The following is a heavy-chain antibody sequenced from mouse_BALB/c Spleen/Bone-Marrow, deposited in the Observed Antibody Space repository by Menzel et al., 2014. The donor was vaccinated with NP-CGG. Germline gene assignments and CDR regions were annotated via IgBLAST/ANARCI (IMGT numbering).Heavy chain of an antibody. CDR3: ASSYALDS. CDR1: GFTFTDYF. V-gene: IGHV7-3*02. CDR2: IRNKANGYTT. J-gene: IGHJ4*01. Sequence: EVQGVESGGGLVQPGGSLRLSCAPSGFTFTDYFMSWVRQPPGKALEWLGFIRNKANGYTTEYSASVKGRFTISRDNSQSILYLQLSTLRPEDSATYYCASSYALDSWGQGTSVTVSS.